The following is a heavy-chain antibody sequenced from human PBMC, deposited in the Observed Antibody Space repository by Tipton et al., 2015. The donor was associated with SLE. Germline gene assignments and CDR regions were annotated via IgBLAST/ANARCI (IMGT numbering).Heavy chain of an antibody. V-gene: IGHV4-59*01. CDR1: GGSISSYY. CDR2: IYYSGST. J-gene: IGHJ2*01. D-gene: IGHD4-17*01. Sequence: GSLRLSCTVSGGSISSYYWSWIRQPPGKGLEWIGYIYYSGSTNYNPSLKSRVTISVDTSKNQFSLKLSSVTAADTAVYYCARDTVSFDLWGRGTLVTVSS. CDR3: ARDTVSFDL.